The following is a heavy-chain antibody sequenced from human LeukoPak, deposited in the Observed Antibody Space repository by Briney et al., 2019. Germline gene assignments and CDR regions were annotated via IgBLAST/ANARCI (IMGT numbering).Heavy chain of an antibody. J-gene: IGHJ4*02. CDR3: ARVGSGWGFDY. D-gene: IGHD6-19*01. V-gene: IGHV4-30-4*01. Sequence: TLSLTCTVSGGSISSHYWSWIRQPPGKGLEWIGYIYYSGSTYYNPSLRSRVTISVDTSKNQFSLKLSSVTAADTAVYYCARVGSGWGFDYWGQGTLVTVSS. CDR1: GGSISSHY. CDR2: IYYSGST.